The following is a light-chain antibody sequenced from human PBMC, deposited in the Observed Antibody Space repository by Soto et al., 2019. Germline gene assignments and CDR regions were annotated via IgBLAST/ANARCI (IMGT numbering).Light chain of an antibody. V-gene: IGLV1-44*01. J-gene: IGLJ1*01. Sequence: QSVLTQPPSASGTPGQRAIISCYGRSSNMGTNTVHWFQQFPGTAPKLLIYTNDQRPSGVPDRFSGSNSGTSASLAISGLQSEDEADYYCAVCDDRLNGHVFGTGTKVTVL. CDR1: SSNMGTNT. CDR3: AVCDDRLNGHV. CDR2: TND.